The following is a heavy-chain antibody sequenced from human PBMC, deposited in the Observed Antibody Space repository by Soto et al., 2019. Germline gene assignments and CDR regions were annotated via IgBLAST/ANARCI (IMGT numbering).Heavy chain of an antibody. CDR3: ARHRRQSVGATIVNGMDV. V-gene: IGHV5-51*01. J-gene: IGHJ6*02. CDR2: IYPGDSDT. D-gene: IGHD1-26*01. Sequence: GESLKISCKGSGYSFTSYWIGWVRQMPGKGLEWMGIIYPGDSDTRYSPSFQGQVTISTDKSISTAYLQWSSLKASDTAMYYCARHRRQSVGATIVNGMDVWGQGTTVTVSS. CDR1: GYSFTSYW.